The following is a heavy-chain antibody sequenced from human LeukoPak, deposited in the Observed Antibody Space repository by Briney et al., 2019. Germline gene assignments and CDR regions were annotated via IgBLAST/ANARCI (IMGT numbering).Heavy chain of an antibody. J-gene: IGHJ4*02. CDR3: AKDMTYYYDSSGYYPFDY. Sequence: PGGSLRLSCAASGFTFSNYAMSWVRQAPGKGLEWVSAISGSGGSTYYADSVKGRFTISRDNSKNTLYLQMNSLRAEDTAVYYCAKDMTYYYDSSGYYPFDYWGQGTLVTVSS. CDR1: GFTFSNYA. D-gene: IGHD3-22*01. CDR2: ISGSGGST. V-gene: IGHV3-23*01.